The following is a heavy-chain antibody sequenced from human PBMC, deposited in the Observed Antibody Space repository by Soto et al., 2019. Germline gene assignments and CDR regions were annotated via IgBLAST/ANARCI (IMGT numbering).Heavy chain of an antibody. CDR1: GYTFTGYY. CDR2: INPNSGGT. J-gene: IGHJ6*02. D-gene: IGHD5-18*01. V-gene: IGHV1-2*04. Sequence: ASVKVSCKASGYTFTGYYMHWVRQAPGQGLEWMGWINPNSGGTNYAQEFQGWVTMTRDTSISTAYMELSRLRSDDTAVYYCARDRGYSYGSYYYYYGMDVWGQGTTVTVSS. CDR3: ARDRGYSYGSYYYYYGMDV.